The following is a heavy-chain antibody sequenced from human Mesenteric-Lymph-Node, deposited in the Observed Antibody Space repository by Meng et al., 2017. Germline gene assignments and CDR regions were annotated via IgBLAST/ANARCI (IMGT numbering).Heavy chain of an antibody. J-gene: IGHJ6*02. V-gene: IGHV3-7*01. Sequence: GGSLRLSCAASGFTFSSYAMHWVRQAPGKGLEWVANIKQDGSEKYYVDSVKGRFTISRDNAKNSLYLQMNSLRAEDTAVYYCARDSPYYYYYYGMDVWGQGTTVTVSS. CDR1: GFTFSSYA. CDR3: ARDSPYYYYYYGMDV. CDR2: IKQDGSEK.